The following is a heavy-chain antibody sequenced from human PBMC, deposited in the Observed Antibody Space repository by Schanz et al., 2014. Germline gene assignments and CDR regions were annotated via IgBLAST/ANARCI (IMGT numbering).Heavy chain of an antibody. CDR2: ISRSSGRI. CDR1: GFTFSRYN. CDR3: ARVRYDILTDYYAEYYFDS. V-gene: IGHV3-21*06. Sequence: EVQLVESGGGLVKPGGSLRLSCAGTGFTFSRYNMNWVRQAPGRGLEWVSSISRSSGRIYYSDSVKGRFTISRDNAKNLVYLQMNSLRAEDPAVYYCARVRYDILTDYYAEYYFDSWGQGTLVAVSS. J-gene: IGHJ4*02. D-gene: IGHD3-9*01.